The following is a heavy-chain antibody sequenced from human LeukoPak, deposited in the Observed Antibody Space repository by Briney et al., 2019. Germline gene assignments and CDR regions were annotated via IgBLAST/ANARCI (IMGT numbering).Heavy chain of an antibody. CDR2: IKQDGSEK. CDR1: GFTFSNYW. J-gene: IGHJ4*02. V-gene: IGHV3-7*01. CDR3: ARDGAAPGLYFDS. Sequence: GGSLRLSCAASGFTFSNYWMNWVRQAPGKGLEWVASIKQDGSEKYYVDSVKGRLTISRDNAKNSLYLQMNSLRVEDTAVYYCARDGAAPGLYFDSWGQGTLVTVSS. D-gene: IGHD6-13*01.